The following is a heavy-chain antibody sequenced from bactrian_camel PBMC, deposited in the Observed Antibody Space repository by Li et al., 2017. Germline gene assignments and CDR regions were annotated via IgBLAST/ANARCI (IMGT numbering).Heavy chain of an antibody. V-gene: IGHV3S6*01. J-gene: IGHJ6*01. Sequence: HVQLVESGGDSVQAGGSLRLSCTSDSLTYSSNCMAWFRQVPGKEREGVAAIYRHGDFTYYGDSVRGRFTIAQDNAKTTAYLQMTSLKPEDSAMYFCAAGQTCGNWRKASEFGYWGQGTQVTVS. D-gene: IGHD8*01. CDR3: AAGQTCGNWRKASEFGY. CDR2: IYRHGDFT. CDR1: SLTYSSNC.